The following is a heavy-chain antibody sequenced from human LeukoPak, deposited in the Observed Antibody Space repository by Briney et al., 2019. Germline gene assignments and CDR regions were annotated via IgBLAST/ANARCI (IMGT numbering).Heavy chain of an antibody. Sequence: GGSLRLSCAASGFTFSSYWMSWVRQAPGKGLEWVANIKQDGSEKYYVDSVKGRFTISRDNSKNTLYLQMNSLRAEDTAVYYCAKDSAWYSSSWYGYWGQGTLVTVSS. J-gene: IGHJ4*02. D-gene: IGHD6-13*01. CDR1: GFTFSSYW. CDR2: IKQDGSEK. CDR3: AKDSAWYSSSWYGY. V-gene: IGHV3-7*03.